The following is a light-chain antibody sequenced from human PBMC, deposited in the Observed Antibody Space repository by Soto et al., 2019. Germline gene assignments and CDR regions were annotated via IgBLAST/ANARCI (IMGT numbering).Light chain of an antibody. CDR1: QSINSN. J-gene: IGKJ4*01. CDR3: QQSYSSPLT. Sequence: DIQMTQSPSSLSASVGDRVTITCRASQSINSNLNWYQQKPGKAPNVLIYAASSLQRGVPSRFRGSGSGTDFTLTISSLQPEDFATYLCQQSYSSPLTFGGGTKVEIK. CDR2: AAS. V-gene: IGKV1-39*01.